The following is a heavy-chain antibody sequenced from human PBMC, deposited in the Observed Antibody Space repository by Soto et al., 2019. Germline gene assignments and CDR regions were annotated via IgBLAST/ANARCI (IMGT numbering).Heavy chain of an antibody. D-gene: IGHD3-10*01. V-gene: IGHV3-23*01. CDR1: GFTFRTYA. Sequence: GGSLRLSCAASGFTFRTYAMSWVRQAPGKGLEWVSVISGSTGKTYYADSVKGRFTISRDNSKNTLSLQMNSLRGEDTAVYYCAKNRGSGSPYYYNMEVWGQGTMVTVSS. CDR3: AKNRGSGSPYYYNMEV. J-gene: IGHJ6*02. CDR2: ISGSTGKT.